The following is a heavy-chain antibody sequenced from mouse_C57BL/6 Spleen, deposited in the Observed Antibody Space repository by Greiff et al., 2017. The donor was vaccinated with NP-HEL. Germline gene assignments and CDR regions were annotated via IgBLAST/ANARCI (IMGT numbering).Heavy chain of an antibody. Sequence: EVQLQQSGAELVRPGASVKLSCTASGFNIKDDYMHWVKQRPEQGLEWIGWIDPENGDTEYASKFQGKATITAATSSNTAYLQLSSLTSEDTAVYYCTTGIDYYGSSLFAYWGQGTLVTVSA. D-gene: IGHD1-1*01. J-gene: IGHJ3*01. CDR3: TTGIDYYGSSLFAY. V-gene: IGHV14-4*01. CDR1: GFNIKDDY. CDR2: IDPENGDT.